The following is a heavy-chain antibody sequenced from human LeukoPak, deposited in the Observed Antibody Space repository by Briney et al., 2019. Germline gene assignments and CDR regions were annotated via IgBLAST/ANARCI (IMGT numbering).Heavy chain of an antibody. CDR2: INHSGST. CDR3: ARGWTFDP. Sequence: SETLSLTCAVYGGSFSGYYWSWIRQPPGKGLEWIGEINHSGSTNYNPSLKCRVTISVDTSKNQFSLKLSSVTAADTAVYYCARGWTFDPWGQGTLVTVSS. V-gene: IGHV4-34*01. J-gene: IGHJ5*02. CDR1: GGSFSGYY. D-gene: IGHD3/OR15-3a*01.